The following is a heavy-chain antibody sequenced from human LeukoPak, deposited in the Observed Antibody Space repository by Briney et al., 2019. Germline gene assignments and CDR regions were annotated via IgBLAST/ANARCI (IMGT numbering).Heavy chain of an antibody. V-gene: IGHV1-18*01. J-gene: IGHJ6*02. Sequence: VASVNVSCKASGYTFTIYGISWVRQAPGQGLEWMGWISAYNGNTNYAQKLQGRVTMTTDTSTSTAYMELRSLRSDDTAVYYCARDRWPAWGMDVWGQGTTVTVSS. CDR1: GYTFTIYG. D-gene: IGHD4-23*01. CDR2: ISAYNGNT. CDR3: ARDRWPAWGMDV.